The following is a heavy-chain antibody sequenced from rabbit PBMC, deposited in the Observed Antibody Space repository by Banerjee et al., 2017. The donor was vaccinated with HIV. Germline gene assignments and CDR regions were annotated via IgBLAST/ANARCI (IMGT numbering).Heavy chain of an antibody. CDR2: IYPGSGDT. D-gene: IGHD8-1*01. V-gene: IGHV1S45*01. CDR3: ARDNLFSGDYAGSGYFNL. J-gene: IGHJ4*01. Sequence: QEQLVESGGGLVQPEGSLTLTCKASGFDFSSDAICWVRQAPGKGLEWIACIYPGSGDTYYTTWATGRFTISKTSSTTVTLQMTSLTAADTATYFCARDNLFSGDYAGSGYFNLWGQGTLVTVS. CDR1: GFDFSSDA.